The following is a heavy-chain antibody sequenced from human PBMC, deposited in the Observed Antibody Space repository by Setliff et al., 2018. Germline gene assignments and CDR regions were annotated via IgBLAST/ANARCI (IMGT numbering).Heavy chain of an antibody. Sequence: SETLSLTCTVSGDSISSRTYYWSWIRQPAGKGLEWIGRVFVDGSTNYNPSLKSRVTMSVDTSKNQFSLKLTSVTAADTAVYYCARVDDVGSGYENWIDPWGRGTLVTVSS. CDR1: GDSISSRTYY. CDR2: VFVDGST. D-gene: IGHD3-22*01. V-gene: IGHV4-61*02. J-gene: IGHJ5*02. CDR3: ARVDDVGSGYENWIDP.